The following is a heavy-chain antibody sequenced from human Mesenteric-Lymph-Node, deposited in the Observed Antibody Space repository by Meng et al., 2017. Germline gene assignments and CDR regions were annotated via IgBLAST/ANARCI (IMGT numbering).Heavy chain of an antibody. D-gene: IGHD3-22*01. V-gene: IGHV1-8*03. CDR3: ARGDITMIREDAFDI. J-gene: IGHJ3*02. Sequence: ASVKVSCKASGGTFSSYAISWVRQAPGQGLEWMGGMNPNSGNTGYAQKFQGRVTITRNTSISTAYMELSSLRSEDTAVYYCARGDITMIREDAFDIWGQGTMVTVSS. CDR2: MNPNSGNT. CDR1: GGTFSSYA.